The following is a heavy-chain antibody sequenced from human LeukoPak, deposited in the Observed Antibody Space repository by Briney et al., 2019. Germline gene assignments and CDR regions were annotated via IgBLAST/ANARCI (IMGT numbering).Heavy chain of an antibody. J-gene: IGHJ4*02. D-gene: IGHD2-15*01. CDR1: GYTFTGYY. Sequence: VASVKVSCKASGYTFTGYYMHWVRQAPGQGLEWMGWINPNSGGTNYAQKFQGRVTMTRDTSISTAYMELSRLRSDDTAVYYCARGPPVLKEYCSGGSCYSNFDYWGQGTLVTVSS. CDR2: INPNSGGT. CDR3: ARGPPVLKEYCSGGSCYSNFDY. V-gene: IGHV1-2*02.